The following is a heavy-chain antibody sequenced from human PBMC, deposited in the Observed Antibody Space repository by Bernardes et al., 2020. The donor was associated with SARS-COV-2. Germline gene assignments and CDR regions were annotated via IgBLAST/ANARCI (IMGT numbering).Heavy chain of an antibody. V-gene: IGHV3-20*04. Sequence: SLRLSCAASGFPFDDYDMSWVRQAPGKGLEWVSGINWNGASTAYADSVKGRFTISRDNAKNSLYLQMNSLRAEDTALYYCARDQRMGRAFDIWGQGTMVTVSS. J-gene: IGHJ3*02. CDR1: GFPFDDYD. D-gene: IGHD2-15*01. CDR3: ARDQRMGRAFDI. CDR2: INWNGAST.